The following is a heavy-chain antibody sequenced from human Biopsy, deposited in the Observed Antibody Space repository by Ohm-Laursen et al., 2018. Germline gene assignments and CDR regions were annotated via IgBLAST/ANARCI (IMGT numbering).Heavy chain of an antibody. Sequence: SLRLSCAASGLIFSDYYMSRIRQAPGKGPERIAYISARDGVVYYADSVKGPFTISRVNTNNSLYLQMTSLQPEDSAVSYCARGKYKNFSSGLPRPYHYTLDFWGPGTTVTVSS. D-gene: IGHD3-22*01. V-gene: IGHV3-11*01. J-gene: IGHJ6*02. CDR2: ISARDGVV. CDR3: ARGKYKNFSSGLPRPYHYTLDF. CDR1: GLIFSDYY.